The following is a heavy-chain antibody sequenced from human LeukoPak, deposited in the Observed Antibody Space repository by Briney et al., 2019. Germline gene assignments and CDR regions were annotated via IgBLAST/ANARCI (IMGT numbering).Heavy chain of an antibody. CDR1: GFTFSSYA. V-gene: IGHV3-23*01. D-gene: IGHD5-18*01. Sequence: PGGSLRLSCAASGFTFSSYAMSWVRQAPGKGLEWVSAISDSGDRTYYADSVKGRFTISRDNFKNTLYLQMNSLRAEDTAVYYCAKEVSYGFSDYWGQGTLVTVSS. CDR3: AKEVSYGFSDY. CDR2: ISDSGDRT. J-gene: IGHJ4*02.